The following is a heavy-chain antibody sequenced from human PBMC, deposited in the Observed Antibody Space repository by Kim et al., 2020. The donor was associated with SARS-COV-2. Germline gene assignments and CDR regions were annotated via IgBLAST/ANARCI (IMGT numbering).Heavy chain of an antibody. Sequence: YNPSLKSRITMSVDTSQNQFSLILTSVTAADTAVYYCARVNVGATFYYFDSWGPGTLVTVSS. V-gene: IGHV4-4*07. J-gene: IGHJ4*02. CDR3: ARVNVGATFYYFDS. D-gene: IGHD1-26*01.